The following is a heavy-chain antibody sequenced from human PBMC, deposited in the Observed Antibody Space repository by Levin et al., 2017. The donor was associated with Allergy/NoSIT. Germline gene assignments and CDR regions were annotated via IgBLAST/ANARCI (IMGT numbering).Heavy chain of an antibody. V-gene: IGHV3-66*01. Sequence: GESLKISCAASGFTVSSNYMSWVRQAPGKGLEWVSVIYSGGSTYYADSVKGRFTISRDNSKNTLYLQMNSLRAEDTAVYYCARTEYGDSYYFDYWGQGTLVTVSS. D-gene: IGHD4-17*01. J-gene: IGHJ4*02. CDR1: GFTVSSNY. CDR2: IYSGGST. CDR3: ARTEYGDSYYFDY.